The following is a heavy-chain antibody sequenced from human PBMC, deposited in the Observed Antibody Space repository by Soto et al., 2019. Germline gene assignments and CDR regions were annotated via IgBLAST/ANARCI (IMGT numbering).Heavy chain of an antibody. CDR2: ISYDGSNK. D-gene: IGHD6-19*01. CDR1: GFTFSSYA. J-gene: IGHJ6*02. CDR3: ARGGSGWYKDGMDV. Sequence: QVQLVESGGGVVQPGRSLRLSCAASGFTFSSYAMHWVRQAPCKGLEWVAVISYDGSNKYYADSVKGRFTISRDNSKNTLYLQMNSLRAEDTAVYYCARGGSGWYKDGMDVWGQGTTVTVSS. V-gene: IGHV3-30-3*01.